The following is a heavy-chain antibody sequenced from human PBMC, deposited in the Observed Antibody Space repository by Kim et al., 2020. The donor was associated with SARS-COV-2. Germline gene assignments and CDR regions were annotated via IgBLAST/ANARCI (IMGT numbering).Heavy chain of an antibody. CDR2: ISGSGGST. Sequence: GGSLRLSCAASGFTFSSYAMSWVRQAPEKGLEWVSAISGSGGSTYYADSVKGRFTISRDNSKNTLYLQMNSLRAEDTAVYYCAKDFGARVVPALYGMDVWGQGTTVTVSS. D-gene: IGHD3-16*01. CDR1: GFTFSSYA. CDR3: AKDFGARVVPALYGMDV. J-gene: IGHJ6*02. V-gene: IGHV3-23*01.